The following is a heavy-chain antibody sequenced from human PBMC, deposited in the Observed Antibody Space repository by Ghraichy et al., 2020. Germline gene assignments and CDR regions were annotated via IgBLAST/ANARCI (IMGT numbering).Heavy chain of an antibody. J-gene: IGHJ4*02. D-gene: IGHD2-2*01. CDR3: ASPLYCSSTSCYYYY. CDR1: GGSISSSSYY. Sequence: TLSLTCTVSGGSISSSSYYWGWIRQPPGKGLEWIGSIYYSGSTYYNPSLKSRVTISVDTSKNQFSLKLSSVTAADTAVYYCASPLYCSSTSCYYYYWGQGTLVTVSS. V-gene: IGHV4-39*01. CDR2: IYYSGST.